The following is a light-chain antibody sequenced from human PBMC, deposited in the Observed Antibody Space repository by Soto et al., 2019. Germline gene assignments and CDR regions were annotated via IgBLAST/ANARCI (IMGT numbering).Light chain of an antibody. CDR2: EVN. Sequence: HSALTQPASVSGSPGQSITISCTGTSSDVGGFDYVSWYQHLPGKAPKLMISEVNNRPSGVSNRFSGSKSGNTASLTISGLQAEDEADYYCSSFTSSTAVVFGGGTKLTVL. J-gene: IGLJ3*02. CDR3: SSFTSSTAVV. V-gene: IGLV2-14*01. CDR1: SSDVGGFDY.